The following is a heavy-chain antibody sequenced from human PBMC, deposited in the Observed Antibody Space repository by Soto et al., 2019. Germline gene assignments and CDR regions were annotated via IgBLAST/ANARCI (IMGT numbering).Heavy chain of an antibody. D-gene: IGHD3-3*01. CDR1: GYSFTSYW. CDR3: AATFGVVTPIYYYGMDV. V-gene: IGHV5-10-1*01. J-gene: IGHJ6*02. Sequence: GESLKISCKGSGYSFTSYWISWVRQMPGKGLEWMGRIDPSDSYTNYSPSFQGHVTISADKSISTAYLQWSSLKASDTAMYYCAATFGVVTPIYYYGMDVWRQRTTVTVPS. CDR2: IDPSDSYT.